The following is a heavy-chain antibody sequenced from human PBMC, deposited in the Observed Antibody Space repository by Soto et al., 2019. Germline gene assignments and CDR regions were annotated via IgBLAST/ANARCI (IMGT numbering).Heavy chain of an antibody. J-gene: IGHJ4*02. CDR2: IWYDGSNK. Sequence: GGSLRLSCAASGFTFSSYGMHWVRQAPGKGLEWVAVIWYDGSNKYYADSVKGRFTISRDNSKNTLYLQMNSLRAEDTAVYYCARDPGYSSSWFDYWGQGTLVTVSS. CDR1: GFTFSSYG. CDR3: ARDPGYSSSWFDY. V-gene: IGHV3-33*01. D-gene: IGHD6-13*01.